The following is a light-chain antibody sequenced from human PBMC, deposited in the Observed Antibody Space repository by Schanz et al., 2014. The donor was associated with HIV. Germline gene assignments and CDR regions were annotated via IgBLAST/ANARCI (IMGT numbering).Light chain of an antibody. CDR3: QQSYSASSIT. Sequence: DIQMTQSPSTLSASVGDRITITCRASQSITSSLNWYQQKSGKAPKLLIYGASTLRSGVPSRFSGSGSGTDFTLTISSLQLEDFAVYYCQQSYSASSITFGQGTRLEIK. V-gene: IGKV1-39*01. CDR2: GAS. CDR1: QSITSS. J-gene: IGKJ5*01.